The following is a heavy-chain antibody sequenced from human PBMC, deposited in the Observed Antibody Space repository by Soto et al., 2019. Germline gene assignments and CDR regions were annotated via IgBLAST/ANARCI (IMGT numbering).Heavy chain of an antibody. CDR1: GESISSGDHY. CDR2: IYYSGNT. V-gene: IGHV4-30-4*01. J-gene: IGHJ6*02. CDR3: ARDAAYCNSVSCYPYNMDV. D-gene: IGHD2-15*01. Sequence: SETLSLTCTVSGESISSGDHYWSWVRQSPGEGLEWIGFIYYSGNTYYNPSLKSRVSMSVDTSNNQFSLKLNSVTAADTAVYYCARDAAYCNSVSCYPYNMDVWGQGTTVTVYS.